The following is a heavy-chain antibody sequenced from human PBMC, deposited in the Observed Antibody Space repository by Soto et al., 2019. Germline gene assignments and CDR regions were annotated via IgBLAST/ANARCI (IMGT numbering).Heavy chain of an antibody. CDR2: IYHSGST. CDR3: AREPGYCSGGSCYLILRWFDP. CDR1: GGSISSSNW. V-gene: IGHV4-4*02. J-gene: IGHJ5*02. D-gene: IGHD2-15*01. Sequence: SETLSLTCAVSGGSISSSNWWSWVRQPPGKGLEWIGEIYHSGSTNYNPSLKSRVTISVDKSKNQFSLKLSSVTAADTAVYYCAREPGYCSGGSCYLILRWFDPWGQGTLVTVSS.